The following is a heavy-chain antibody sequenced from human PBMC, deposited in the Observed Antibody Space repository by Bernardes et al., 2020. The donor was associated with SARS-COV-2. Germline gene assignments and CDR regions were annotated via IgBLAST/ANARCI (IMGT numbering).Heavy chain of an antibody. CDR1: GGSISSNIYY. CDR3: ARRGRDSSGSYGWFDP. V-gene: IGHV4-39*01. D-gene: IGHD3-22*01. CDR2: IYYSGTT. Sequence: SETLSLTCTVSGGSISSNIYYWGWIRQPPGEGLEWIANIYYSGTTYYNPSLKSRVTISVDTSKNQFSLKLSSVTAADTAVYYCARRGRDSSGSYGWFDPWGQGTLVTVSS. J-gene: IGHJ5*02.